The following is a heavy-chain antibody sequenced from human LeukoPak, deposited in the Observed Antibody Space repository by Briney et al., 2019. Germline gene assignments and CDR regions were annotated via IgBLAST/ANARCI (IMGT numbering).Heavy chain of an antibody. V-gene: IGHV3-30*02. CDR3: ARDRADTALDY. CDR1: GLIFINYG. J-gene: IGHJ4*02. CDR2: IQNDVVTK. D-gene: IGHD5-18*01. Sequence: PGGSLRLSCAASGLIFINYGMHWVRQAPGKGLEWVAFIQNDVVTKYYADSVKGRFTISRDNSKNTLYLQMNSLRAEDTAVYYCARDRADTALDYWGQGTLVTVSS.